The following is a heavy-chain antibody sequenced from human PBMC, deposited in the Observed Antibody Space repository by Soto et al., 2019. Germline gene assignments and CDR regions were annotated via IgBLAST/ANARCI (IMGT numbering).Heavy chain of an antibody. V-gene: IGHV3-74*01. D-gene: IGHD3-10*01. J-gene: IGHJ4*02. CDR2: IYNDGTYS. Sequence: HPGGSLRLSCAASGFIFKMYWMHWVRQIPGKGLVWISRIYNDGTYSDYADSVRGRFTISRDNVNDTLYLQMNNLRAEDSGLYYCTRGPRPISTGTGAYWGQGTQVTVSS. CDR3: TRGPRPISTGTGAY. CDR1: GFIFKMYW.